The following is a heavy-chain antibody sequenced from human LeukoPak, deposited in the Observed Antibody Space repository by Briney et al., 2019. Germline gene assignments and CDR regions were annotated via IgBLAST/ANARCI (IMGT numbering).Heavy chain of an antibody. V-gene: IGHV4-31*02. J-gene: IGHJ6*02. D-gene: IGHD2-2*01. CDR2: IYYSGST. CDR1: GGSISSGGYY. CDR3: ARDSRIVVVPAAKDRASAYYYYYGMDV. Sequence: SETLSLTCTVSGGSISSGGYYWSWIRQHPGKGLEWIGNIYYSGSTYYNPSLKSRVTMSVDTSKNQFSLKLSSVTAADTAVYYCARDSRIVVVPAAKDRASAYYYYYGMDVWGQGTTVTVSS.